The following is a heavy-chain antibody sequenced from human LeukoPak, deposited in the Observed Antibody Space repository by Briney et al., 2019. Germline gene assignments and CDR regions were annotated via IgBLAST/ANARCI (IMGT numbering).Heavy chain of an antibody. V-gene: IGHV4-39*01. CDR1: GGSISSTSYY. CDR2: IYYSGST. CDR3: ARQGIAVAGTFRKYYFDY. Sequence: PSETLSLTCTVSGGSISSTSYYWGWIRQPPGKGLEWIGNIYYSGSTYCNPSLKSRVTISVDTSKNQFSLKLSSVTAADTAVYYCARQGIAVAGTFRKYYFDYWGQGTLVTVSS. D-gene: IGHD6-19*01. J-gene: IGHJ4*02.